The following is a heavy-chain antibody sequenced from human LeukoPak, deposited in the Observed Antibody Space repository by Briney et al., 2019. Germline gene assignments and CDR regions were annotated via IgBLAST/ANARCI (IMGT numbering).Heavy chain of an antibody. CDR1: GGSISSSSYY. V-gene: IGHV4-39*01. CDR3: ARHVVVVTAVEY. CDR2: IYYSGST. J-gene: IGHJ4*02. Sequence: TSETLSLTCTVSGGSISSSSYYWGWIRQPPGEGLEWIGSIYYSGSTYYNPSLKSRVTISVDTSKNQFSLKLSSVTAADTAVYYCARHVVVVTAVEYWGQGTLVTVSS. D-gene: IGHD2-21*02.